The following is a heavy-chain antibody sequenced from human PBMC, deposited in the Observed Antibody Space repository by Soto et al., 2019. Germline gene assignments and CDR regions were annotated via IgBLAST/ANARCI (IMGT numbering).Heavy chain of an antibody. CDR1: FLSIMIRSYD. D-gene: IGHD6-19*01. V-gene: IGHV4-39*01. J-gene: IGHJ3*01. CDR2: IYYSGST. Sequence: SETXALAGTGSFLSIMIRSYDLGWMRQPPGNGLDWIGSIYYSGSTYYNPSLKSRVTISVDTSKNQFSLKLISVHAAETAVHYCARPYISVPSSVEKMTQQIHDDFDLWGQPTMVNV. CDR3: ARPYISVPSSVEKMTQQIHDDFDL.